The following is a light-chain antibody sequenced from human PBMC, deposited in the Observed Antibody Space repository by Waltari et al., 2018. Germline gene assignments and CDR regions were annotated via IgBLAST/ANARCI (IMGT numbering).Light chain of an antibody. CDR2: DNT. V-gene: IGLV1-40*01. J-gene: IGLJ1*01. Sequence: QSVLTQPPSVSGAPGQRVTISCTGSSSNIGAGYDVHWYQKLPGKAPKLLIYDNTNRPSGVPDRFSGSKSGTSASLSITGLQAEDEADYYCQSYDSSLSGFYVFGTGTRVTVL. CDR1: SSNIGAGYD. CDR3: QSYDSSLSGFYV.